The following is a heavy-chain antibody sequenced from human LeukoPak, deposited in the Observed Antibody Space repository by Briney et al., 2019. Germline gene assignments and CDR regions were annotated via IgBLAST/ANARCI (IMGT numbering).Heavy chain of an antibody. J-gene: IGHJ6*01. CDR3: ARDLTGYYGSGKWYYYAMDV. CDR1: GGTFINYA. CDR2: IIPIFNTA. V-gene: IGHV1-69*13. Sequence: GASVKVSCKASGGTFINYAITWVRQAPGQELEWMGGIIPIFNTANYARKLQGRVTITADESTSTVYMELSSLRSEDTAVYYCARDLTGYYGSGKWYYYAMDVWGQGTTVIVSS. D-gene: IGHD3-10*01.